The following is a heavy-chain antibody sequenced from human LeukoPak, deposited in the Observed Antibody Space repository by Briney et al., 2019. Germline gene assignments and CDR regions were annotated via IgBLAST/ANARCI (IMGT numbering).Heavy chain of an antibody. CDR3: ARASRDGYNQNFDF. D-gene: IGHD5-24*01. V-gene: IGHV5-51*01. Sequence: GESLKISWKGSGYSFTINWIGWVRQMSGKGLEWMGIIYPGDSDTRYSPSFQGPVTISADKSISTAYLQWSSLKASDTAMYYCARASRDGYNQNFDFWGQGTLVTVSS. J-gene: IGHJ4*02. CDR1: GYSFTINW. CDR2: IYPGDSDT.